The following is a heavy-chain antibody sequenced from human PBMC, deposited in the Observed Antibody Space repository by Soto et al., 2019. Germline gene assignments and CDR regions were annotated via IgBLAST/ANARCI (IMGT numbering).Heavy chain of an antibody. V-gene: IGHV1-46*03. CDR3: ARDWLSSSWYSFYFDY. CDR2: INPSGGST. Sequence: QVQLVQSGAEVKKPGASVKVSCKASGYTFTSYYMHWVRQAPGQGLEWMGIINPSGGSTSYAQKFQSRVTMTRDTSTSTVYMELSSLRSEDTAVYYCARDWLSSSWYSFYFDYWGQGTLVTVSS. CDR1: GYTFTSYY. D-gene: IGHD6-13*01. J-gene: IGHJ4*02.